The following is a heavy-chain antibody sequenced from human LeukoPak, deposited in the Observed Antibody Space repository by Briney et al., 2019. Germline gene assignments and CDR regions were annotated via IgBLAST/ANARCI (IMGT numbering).Heavy chain of an antibody. CDR3: ARADYSSTWSHDYYYMDV. D-gene: IGHD6-13*01. CDR2: IDTSGST. Sequence: SETLSLTCTVSGGSISSGSYYWSWIRQPAGKGLEWIGRIDTSGSTNYNPSLKSRVTMSADTSKKQFSLKLRSVTAADTAVYYCARADYSSTWSHDYYYMDVWGKGTTVTVSS. CDR1: GGSISSGSYY. V-gene: IGHV4-61*02. J-gene: IGHJ6*03.